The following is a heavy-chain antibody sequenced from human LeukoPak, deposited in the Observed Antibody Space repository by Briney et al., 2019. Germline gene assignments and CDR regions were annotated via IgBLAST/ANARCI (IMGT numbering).Heavy chain of an antibody. J-gene: IGHJ4*02. V-gene: IGHV3-21*01. CDR3: ARDRVPAAAEFDY. Sequence: KPGGSLRLSCAASGFTFSSYIINWVRQAPGKGLEWVSSISSSSSYKYYADSVKGRFTISRDNAKNSLYLQMNSLRAEDTAVYYCARDRVPAAAEFDYWGQGILVTVSS. D-gene: IGHD2-2*01. CDR2: ISSSSSYK. CDR1: GFTFSSYI.